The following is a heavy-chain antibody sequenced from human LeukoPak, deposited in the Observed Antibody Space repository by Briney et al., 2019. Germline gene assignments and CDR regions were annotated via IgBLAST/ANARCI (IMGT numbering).Heavy chain of an antibody. V-gene: IGHV3-9*01. CDR2: ISWNSGSI. CDR3: AKGGSGSYFDY. CDR1: GFTFDDYA. Sequence: GRFLRLSCAASGFTFDDYAMHWVRQAPGKGLEWVSGISWNSGSIGYADSVKGRFTISRDNAKNSLYLQMNSLRAEDTALYYCAKGGSGSYFDYWGQGTLVTVSS. J-gene: IGHJ4*02. D-gene: IGHD3-10*01.